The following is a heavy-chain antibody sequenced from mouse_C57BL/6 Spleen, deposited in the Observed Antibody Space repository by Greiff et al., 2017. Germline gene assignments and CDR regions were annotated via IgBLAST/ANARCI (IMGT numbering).Heavy chain of an antibody. CDR3: ARGLLYAMDY. CDR1: GYTFTSYW. Sequence: VQLQQPGAELVRPGSSVKLSCKASGYTFTSYWMHWVKQRPIQGLEWIGNIDPSDSDTHYNQKFKDKATLTVDKSSSTAYMQLSSLTSEDSAVYYCARGLLYAMDYWGQGTSVTVSS. CDR2: IDPSDSDT. V-gene: IGHV1-52*01. J-gene: IGHJ4*01.